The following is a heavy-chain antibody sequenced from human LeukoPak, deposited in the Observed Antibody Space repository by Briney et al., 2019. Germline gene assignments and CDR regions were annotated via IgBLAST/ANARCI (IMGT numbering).Heavy chain of an antibody. D-gene: IGHD4-17*01. CDR2: INPNSGGT. V-gene: IGHV1-2*02. J-gene: IGHJ3*02. Sequence: ASVKVSCKASGYTFTGYYMHWVRQAPGQGLEWMGWINPNSGGTNYAQKFQGRVTMTRDTSISTAYMELSRLRSDDTAVYYCARDHTVIDAFDIRGQGTMVTVSS. CDR3: ARDHTVIDAFDI. CDR1: GYTFTGYY.